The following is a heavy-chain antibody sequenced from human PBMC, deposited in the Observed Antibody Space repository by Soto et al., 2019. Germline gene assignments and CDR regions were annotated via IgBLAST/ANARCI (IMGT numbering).Heavy chain of an antibody. CDR3: ARDWGGGTFDY. Sequence: QVQLQESGPGLVKPSEILSLTCTVSGGSINGYYWSWIRQPPGKGLEWIGYISYSGSTNYNPSLKSRVTISVDTSKNQFSLKLSSVTAADTAVYYCARDWGGGTFDYWGQGTLVTVSA. CDR2: ISYSGST. D-gene: IGHD3-16*01. V-gene: IGHV4-59*01. CDR1: GGSINGYY. J-gene: IGHJ4*02.